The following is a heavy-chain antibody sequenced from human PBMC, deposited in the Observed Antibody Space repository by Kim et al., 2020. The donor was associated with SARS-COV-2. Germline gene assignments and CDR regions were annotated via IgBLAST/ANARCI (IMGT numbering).Heavy chain of an antibody. CDR3: ARDEGGGGYYGSGSGGFDY. D-gene: IGHD3-10*01. Sequence: GRFTISRDNSKNTLYLQMNSLRAEDTAVYYCARDEGGGGYYGSGSGGFDYWGQGTLVTVSS. V-gene: IGHV3-30*01. J-gene: IGHJ4*02.